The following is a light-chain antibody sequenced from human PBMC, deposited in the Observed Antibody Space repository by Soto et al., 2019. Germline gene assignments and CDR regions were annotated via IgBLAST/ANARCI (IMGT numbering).Light chain of an antibody. CDR1: QSVSIL. J-gene: IGKJ4*01. V-gene: IGKV3-11*01. CDR3: QQRSKWPLT. Sequence: EIVMTQSPATLSVSPGERATLSGRASQSVSILLAWYQQKPGQAPRLLIHGANTRASGIPARFSGSGSGTDFTLSISSLEPEDFAVYYCQQRSKWPLTFGGGTKVDIK. CDR2: GAN.